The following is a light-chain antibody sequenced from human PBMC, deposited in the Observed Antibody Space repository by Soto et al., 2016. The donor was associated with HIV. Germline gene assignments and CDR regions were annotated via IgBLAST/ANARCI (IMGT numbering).Light chain of an antibody. Sequence: SYELTQPPSVSVSPGHTASITCSGDKLGDKYACWYQQKPGQSPVLVIYQDTKRPPGIPERFSGSNSGNTATLTISGTQAMDEADYYCQAWDSSTVLFGGGTKLTVL. CDR1: KLGDKY. J-gene: IGLJ2*01. CDR3: QAWDSSTVL. CDR2: QDT. V-gene: IGLV3-1*01.